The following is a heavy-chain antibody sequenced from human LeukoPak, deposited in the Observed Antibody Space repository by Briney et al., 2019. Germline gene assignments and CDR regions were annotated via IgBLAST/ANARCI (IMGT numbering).Heavy chain of an antibody. V-gene: IGHV1-2*02. J-gene: IGHJ3*02. CDR3: ARESYYRDAFDI. Sequence: ASVKVSCKASGYTFTGYSMQWVRQAPGQGLEWMGWINPNSGGTNYAQKFQDRVTMTRDTSISTAYMELSRLRSDDTAVYYCARESYYRDAFDIWGQGTMVTVPS. CDR1: GYTFTGYS. CDR2: INPNSGGT. D-gene: IGHD2-21*01.